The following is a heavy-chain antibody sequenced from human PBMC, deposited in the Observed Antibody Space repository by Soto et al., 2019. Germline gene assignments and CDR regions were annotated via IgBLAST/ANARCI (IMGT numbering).Heavy chain of an antibody. J-gene: IGHJ5*02. D-gene: IGHD1-26*01. CDR3: ARSGFP. V-gene: IGHV4-31*03. CDR2: IFYSGST. CDR1: GGSISSGGYY. Sequence: QVQLQESGPGLVKPSQTLSLTCTVSGGSISSGGYYWNWIRQHPGKGLEWIGYIFYSGSTYYNPSIKSCVTISVYTSKNQSSLKLNSVNAADTAVFYCARSGFPGGHGTLFTVSS.